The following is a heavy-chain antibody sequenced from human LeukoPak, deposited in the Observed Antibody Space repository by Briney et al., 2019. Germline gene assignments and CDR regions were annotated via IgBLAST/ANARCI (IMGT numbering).Heavy chain of an antibody. Sequence: PSETLSLTCTVSGGSISSYYWSWIRQPPGKGLEWIGYIYYSGSTNYNPSLKSRVTISVVTSKNQFSLKLSSVTAADTAVYYCARKYYYDSSGYYYWYFDLWGRGTLVTVSS. CDR2: IYYSGST. V-gene: IGHV4-59*01. D-gene: IGHD3-22*01. CDR1: GGSISSYY. CDR3: ARKYYYDSSGYYYWYFDL. J-gene: IGHJ2*01.